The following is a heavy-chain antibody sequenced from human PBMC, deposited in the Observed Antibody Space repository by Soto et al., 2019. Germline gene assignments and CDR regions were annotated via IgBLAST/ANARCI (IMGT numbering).Heavy chain of an antibody. V-gene: IGHV3-7*02. D-gene: IGHD3-22*01. CDR2: INPDGSGE. J-gene: IGHJ4*02. Sequence: PGGSLRLSCAASGFNFGRSWMTWVRQALGKGLEWLAKINPDGSGEYYVDSVKGRFTISRDNAKSSLFFQMHSLRDEGTAVYYCARRNYDSSGYYWFDYWGQGTLVTVSS. CDR1: GFNFGRSW. CDR3: ARRNYDSSGYYWFDY.